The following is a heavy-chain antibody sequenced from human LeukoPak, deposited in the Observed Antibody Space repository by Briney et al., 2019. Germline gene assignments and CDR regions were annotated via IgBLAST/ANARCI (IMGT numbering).Heavy chain of an antibody. D-gene: IGHD3/OR15-3a*01. Sequence: TSETLSLTCTVSGGSISSSSYYWGWVRQPPGKGLEWIGSIYYSGSTYYNPSLKSRVTISVDTSKNQFSLRLTSVTAADTAVYYCARQTGSGLFILPGGQGTLVTVSS. CDR3: ARQTGSGLFILP. CDR2: IYYSGST. V-gene: IGHV4-39*01. CDR1: GGSISSSSYY. J-gene: IGHJ4*02.